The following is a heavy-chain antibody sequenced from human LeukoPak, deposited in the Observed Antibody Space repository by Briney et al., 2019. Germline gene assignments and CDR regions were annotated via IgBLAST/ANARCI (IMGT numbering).Heavy chain of an antibody. V-gene: IGHV1-46*03. CDR3: ARDGFYDILTTGFDY. D-gene: IGHD3-9*01. CDR1: GYTFTSYY. J-gene: IGHJ4*02. CDR2: INPSGGST. Sequence: VASVKVSCKASGYTFTSYYMHWVRQAPGQGLEWMGIINPSGGSTSYAQKFQGRVTMTRDTSTSTVYMELSSLRSEDTAVYYCARDGFYDILTTGFDYWGQGTLVTVSS.